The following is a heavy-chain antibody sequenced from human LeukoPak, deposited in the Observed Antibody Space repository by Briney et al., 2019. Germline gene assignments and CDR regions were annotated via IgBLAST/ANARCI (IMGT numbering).Heavy chain of an antibody. CDR1: GFTFSSYA. CDR2: ISSNGGST. CDR3: ARGLRSGGIDY. J-gene: IGHJ4*02. Sequence: GGSLRLFCAASGFTFSSYAMHWVRQAPGKGLEYVSAISSNGGSTYYADSVKGRFTISRDNSKNTLYLQMGSLRAEDMAVYYCARGLRSGGIDYWGQGTLVTVSS. D-gene: IGHD3-10*01. V-gene: IGHV3-64*02.